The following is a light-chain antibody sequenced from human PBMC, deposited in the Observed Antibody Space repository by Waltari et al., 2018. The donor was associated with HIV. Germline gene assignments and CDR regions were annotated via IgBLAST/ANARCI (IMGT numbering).Light chain of an antibody. CDR2: DNN. J-gene: IGLJ2*01. CDR1: TSNIGNNY. V-gene: IGLV1-51*01. CDR3: ATWDSSLSAVV. Sequence: ELTQPPSVSVSPGQKVTISCSGSTSNIGNNYVSWYQQLPGTAPKLLIYDNNKRPSGIPDRFSGSKSGTSATLGITGLQTGDEADYYCATWDSSLSAVVFGGGTKLTVL.